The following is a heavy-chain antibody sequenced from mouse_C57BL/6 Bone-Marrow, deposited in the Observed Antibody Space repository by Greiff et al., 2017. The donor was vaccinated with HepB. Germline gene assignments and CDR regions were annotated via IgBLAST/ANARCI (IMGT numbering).Heavy chain of an antibody. CDR3: TTDYSNYHWYFDV. CDR1: GFNIKDDY. CDR2: IDPENGDT. V-gene: IGHV14-4*01. D-gene: IGHD2-5*01. J-gene: IGHJ1*03. Sequence: VQLQQSGAELVRPGASVKLSCTASGFNIKDDYMHWVKQRPEQGLEWIGWIDPENGDTEYASKFQGKATITADTSSNTAYLQLSSLTSEDTAVYYCTTDYSNYHWYFDVWGTGTTVTVSS.